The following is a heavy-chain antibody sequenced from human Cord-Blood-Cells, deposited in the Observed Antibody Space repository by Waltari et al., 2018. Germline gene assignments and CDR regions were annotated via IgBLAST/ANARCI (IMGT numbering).Heavy chain of an antibody. CDR3: AREGYIVGASLFDY. CDR1: GGTFRSSA. J-gene: IGHJ4*02. CDR2: IIPIFGTA. D-gene: IGHD1-26*01. Sequence: QVQLVQSGAEVKKPGSSVKVSCKASGGTFRSSAISWVRQAPGQGLEWMGGIIPIFGTANYAQKFQGRVTITADESTSTAYMELSSLRSEDTAVYYCAREGYIVGASLFDYWGQGTLVTVSS. V-gene: IGHV1-69*01.